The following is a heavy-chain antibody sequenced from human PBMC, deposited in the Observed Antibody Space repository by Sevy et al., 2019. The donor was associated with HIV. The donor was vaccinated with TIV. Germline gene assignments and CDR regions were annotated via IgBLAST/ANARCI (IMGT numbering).Heavy chain of an antibody. V-gene: IGHV1-24*01. J-gene: IGHJ4*02. D-gene: IGHD3-22*01. CDR3: ATTKDYYEHRGSPFDY. CDR1: GYTLTKLG. CDR2: FDPEDGET. Sequence: GASVKVSCKVSGYTLTKLGMHWVRQAPGKGLEWMGSFDPEDGETIYAQKFQGRLTMTEDTSTDTAYMDLSSLRSEDTAVYFCATTKDYYEHRGSPFDYWGQGTVVTVSS.